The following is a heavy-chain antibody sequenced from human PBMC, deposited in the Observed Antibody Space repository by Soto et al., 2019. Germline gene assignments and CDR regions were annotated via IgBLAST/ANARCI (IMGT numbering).Heavy chain of an antibody. CDR2: IYNSGST. CDR1: GGSIGSGGHC. V-gene: IGHV4-31*03. CDR3: SRDLRSSNYPYYQYGMDV. D-gene: IGHD6-13*01. J-gene: IGHJ6*02. Sequence: QVRLQESGPGLVKPSQTLSLTCTVSGGSIGSGGHCWSWIRQHPGKGLEWIGYIYNSGSTYYNPSLKSRVIISVDTSKNQFSLKLSSVTAADTAVYYCSRDLRSSNYPYYQYGMDVWGQGTTVTVSS.